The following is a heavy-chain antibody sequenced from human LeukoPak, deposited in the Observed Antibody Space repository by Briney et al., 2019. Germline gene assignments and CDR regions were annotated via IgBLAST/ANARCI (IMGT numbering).Heavy chain of an antibody. Sequence: PSGTLSLTCTVSGGSISSHYWSWIRQPPGKGLEWIGYIYYSGSTNYNPSLKSRVTISVDTSKNQFSLKLSSVTAADTAVYYCARGDDSLSNLDYWGQGTLVTVSS. CDR2: IYYSGST. CDR3: ARGDDSLSNLDY. D-gene: IGHD3-22*01. J-gene: IGHJ4*02. CDR1: GGSISSHY. V-gene: IGHV4-59*11.